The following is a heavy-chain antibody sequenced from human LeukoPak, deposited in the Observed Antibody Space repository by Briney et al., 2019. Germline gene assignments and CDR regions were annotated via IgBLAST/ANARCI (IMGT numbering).Heavy chain of an antibody. V-gene: IGHV2-5*02. Sequence: ESGPTLVKPTQTLTLTCTFSGFSLSSSGVGVGWIRQPPGKALEWLALIYWDDDKRYSPSLKTRLTITKDTSKNRVVLTMTNMDPVDTGTYYCAHSRHTARVENWGQGTLVTVSS. J-gene: IGHJ4*02. CDR1: GFSLSSSGVG. CDR2: IYWDDDK. CDR3: AHSRHTARVEN. D-gene: IGHD5-18*01.